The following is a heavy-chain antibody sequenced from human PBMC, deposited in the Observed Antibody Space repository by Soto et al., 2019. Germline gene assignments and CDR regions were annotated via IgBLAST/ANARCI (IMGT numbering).Heavy chain of an antibody. D-gene: IGHD7-27*01. V-gene: IGHV4-59*01. CDR1: VGSITGYY. CDR3: ARERTPRTGFDY. Sequence: SETLSLTCTVSVGSITGYYWSWIRQSPGKGLEWIGCSYYTRATNYNPSLKSRVTISVDTSKNQFSLTLSSATAADTAVYYCARERTPRTGFDYWGQGTLVTVSS. J-gene: IGHJ4*02. CDR2: SYYTRAT.